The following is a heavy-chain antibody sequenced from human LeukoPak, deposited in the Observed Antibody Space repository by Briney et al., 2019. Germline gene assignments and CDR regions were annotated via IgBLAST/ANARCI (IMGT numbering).Heavy chain of an antibody. V-gene: IGHV3-74*01. CDR3: TNNLHGNCNY. D-gene: IGHD4-23*01. CDR1: GFTFSTYW. CDR2: INSDGKIT. Sequence: PGGSLRLSCAASGFTFSTYWMQWVRQAPGKGPVWVSHINSDGKITNYADSVKGRFTISRDNARNTLYLQMNSLGAEDTAVYYCTNNLHGNCNYWGQGTLVTVSS. J-gene: IGHJ4*02.